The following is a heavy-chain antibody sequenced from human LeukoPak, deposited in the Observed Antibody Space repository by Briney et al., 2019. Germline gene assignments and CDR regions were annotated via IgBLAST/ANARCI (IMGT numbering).Heavy chain of an antibody. CDR2: IYHNENT. Sequence: SETLSLTCAVSGYSISSGYYWGWIRQPPGKGLEWIGSIYHNENTYYNPSPKSRVTISVDTSKNQFSLKLSSVTAADTAVYYCARDPVLRYFDWLQGHFDYWGQGILVTVSS. V-gene: IGHV4-38-2*02. CDR3: ARDPVLRYFDWLQGHFDY. CDR1: GYSISSGYY. J-gene: IGHJ4*02. D-gene: IGHD3-9*01.